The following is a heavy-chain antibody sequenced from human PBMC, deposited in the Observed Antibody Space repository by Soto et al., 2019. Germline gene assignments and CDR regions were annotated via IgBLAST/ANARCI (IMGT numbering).Heavy chain of an antibody. D-gene: IGHD1-26*01. CDR2: TRNQANSYSA. V-gene: IGHV3-72*01. Sequence: EVQLVESGGGLVQPGGSLRLSCAASGFSFSDYYMDWVRQVPGKGLEWVGRTRNQANSYSAEYAPPVKGRFTISRHDLEDSMYLQMTNLKTEDTAVYYCARDTGGSYDYWGQGALVTVSS. CDR3: ARDTGGSYDY. J-gene: IGHJ4*02. CDR1: GFSFSDYY.